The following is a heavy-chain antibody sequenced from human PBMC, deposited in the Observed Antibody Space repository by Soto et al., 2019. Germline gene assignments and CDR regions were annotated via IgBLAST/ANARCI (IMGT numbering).Heavy chain of an antibody. V-gene: IGHV1-69*13. CDR2: IIPIFGTT. J-gene: IGHJ5*02. Sequence: ASVKVSCKASGCTFSSYTINWVRQAPGQGLEWMGGIIPIFGTTNYAKKFQGRVTITADESTSTAYMELSSLRSEDTAVYYCARYASSGNNSLWYTFEPWDQRTLDIVSS. CDR1: GCTFSSYT. D-gene: IGHD6-19*01. CDR3: ARYASSGNNSLWYTFEP.